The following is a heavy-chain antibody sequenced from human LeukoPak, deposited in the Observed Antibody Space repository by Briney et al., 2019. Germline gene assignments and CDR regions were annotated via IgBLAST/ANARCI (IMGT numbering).Heavy chain of an antibody. V-gene: IGHV3-23*01. D-gene: IGHD4-17*01. CDR2: ISGSGGST. Sequence: AGSLTLSCAASGFTFSSYAMNWVRQAPRKGQEWVSAISGSGGSTYYSDSVKGRFTISRDTSKSTLYLQMNSLRAEDTAVYYCAKARSNGVAFDYWGQGTLVTVSS. CDR3: AKARSNGVAFDY. CDR1: GFTFSSYA. J-gene: IGHJ4*02.